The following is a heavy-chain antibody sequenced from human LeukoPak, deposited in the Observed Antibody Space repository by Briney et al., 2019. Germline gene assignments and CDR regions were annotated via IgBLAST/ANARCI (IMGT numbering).Heavy chain of an antibody. V-gene: IGHV3-74*01. CDR1: GFSAHW. D-gene: IGHD3-3*01. J-gene: IGHJ5*02. CDR3: ARSDWFDP. Sequence: GGSLRLSCAASGFSAHWMHWVRQAPAKGLVWVSRIKSDVGSTSYADSVKGRFTISRDNAKNTVYLQMNSLRVEDTAVYYSARSDWFDPWGQGTLVTVSS. CDR2: IKSDVGST.